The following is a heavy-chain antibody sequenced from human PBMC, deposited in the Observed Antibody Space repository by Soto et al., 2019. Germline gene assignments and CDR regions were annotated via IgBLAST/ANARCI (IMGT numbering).Heavy chain of an antibody. Sequence: QVQLHESGPGLVKPSETLFLTCRVSGDSVSSPRLYWGWIRQRPGGGLEWLGFVYTTGSTNFDPSLQGRLAFSVDTSRNLFPLNLSSVTTADTAMYYCARGRGIDHYYFDTGGQGTLVTVSS. J-gene: IGHJ4*02. CDR1: GDSVSSPRLY. D-gene: IGHD3-16*01. CDR3: ARGRGIDHYYFDT. CDR2: VYTTGST. V-gene: IGHV4-61*03.